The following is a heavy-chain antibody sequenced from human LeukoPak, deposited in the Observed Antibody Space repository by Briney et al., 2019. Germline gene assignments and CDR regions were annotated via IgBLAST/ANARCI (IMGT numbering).Heavy chain of an antibody. Sequence: ASVKVSCKASGYTFTSFAISWVRQAPGQGLEWMGWISAYNGNTKYTQKFQDRVTMTTDTSTNTAYMELRSLRSDDTAVYYCARDGQIVGATLFDYWGQGTLVTVSS. CDR3: ARDGQIVGATLFDY. J-gene: IGHJ4*02. CDR1: GYTFTSFA. CDR2: ISAYNGNT. V-gene: IGHV1-18*01. D-gene: IGHD1-26*01.